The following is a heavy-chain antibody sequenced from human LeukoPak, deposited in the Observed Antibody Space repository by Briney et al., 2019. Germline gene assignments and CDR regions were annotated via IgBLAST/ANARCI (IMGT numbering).Heavy chain of an antibody. J-gene: IGHJ4*02. CDR2: ISSSSSTI. V-gene: IGHV3-48*01. CDR1: GFNFETYT. Sequence: GESLTLSCAASGFNFETYTMSWVRRAPGKGLEWVSYISSSSSTIYYADSVKGRFTISRDNAKNSLYLQMNSLRAEDTAVYYCARDKSPHYFDYWGQGTLVTVSS. CDR3: ARDKSPHYFDY.